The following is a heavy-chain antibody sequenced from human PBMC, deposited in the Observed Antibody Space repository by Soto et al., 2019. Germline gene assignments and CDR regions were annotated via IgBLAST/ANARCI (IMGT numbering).Heavy chain of an antibody. CDR1: GDSVTSGSHY. Sequence: SETLSLTCTVSGDSVTSGSHYWSWIRQPPGKGLEYIGYIFYSENTSYHPSLKSRVTISVDTSKNQYSLKLSSVTAADTAVYYCAGILGYCSSTSCSARNWFDPWGQGTLVTVSS. CDR2: IFYSENT. V-gene: IGHV4-61*01. CDR3: AGILGYCSSTSCSARNWFDP. D-gene: IGHD2-2*01. J-gene: IGHJ5*02.